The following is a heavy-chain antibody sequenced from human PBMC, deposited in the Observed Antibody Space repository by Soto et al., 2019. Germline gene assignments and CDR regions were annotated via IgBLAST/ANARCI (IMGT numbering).Heavy chain of an antibody. V-gene: IGHV3-23*01. CDR2: ISGSGGST. D-gene: IGHD2-15*01. J-gene: IGHJ4*02. CDR3: AKAGDCSGGSCYSDY. Sequence: EVQLLESGGGLVQPGGSLRLSCAASGFTFSSYAMSWVRQAPGKGLEWVSAISGSGGSTYYADSVKGRFTISRDNSKNTLYLQMNSLRAEDTAVYYCAKAGDCSGGSCYSDYWGQGTLVTVAS. CDR1: GFTFSSYA.